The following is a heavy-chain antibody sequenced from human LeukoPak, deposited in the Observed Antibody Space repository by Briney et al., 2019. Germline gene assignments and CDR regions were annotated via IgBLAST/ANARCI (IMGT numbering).Heavy chain of an antibody. CDR2: IYYSGST. J-gene: IGHJ4*02. CDR3: ARGLSHFEC. CDR1: GGSISSYY. V-gene: IGHV4-59*01. Sequence: SETLSLTCTVSGGSISSYYWSWIRQPPGKGLEWIGYIYYSGSTNYNPSLKSRVTISVDTSKNQFSLKLSSVTAADTAVYYCARGLSHFECWGQGTLVTVSS. D-gene: IGHD3-3*02.